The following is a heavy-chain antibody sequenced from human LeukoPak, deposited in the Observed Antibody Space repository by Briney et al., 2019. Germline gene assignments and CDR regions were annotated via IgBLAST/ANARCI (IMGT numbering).Heavy chain of an antibody. Sequence: SETLSLTCAVSGGSISSGGYSWSWIRQPPGKGLEWIGYIYQSGSTYYNPSLKSRVTISVDRSKNQFSLKLSSVTAADTAVYYCARGRDGYKPDFDYWGQGTLVTVSS. J-gene: IGHJ4*02. CDR2: IYQSGST. D-gene: IGHD5-24*01. CDR1: GGSISSGGYS. V-gene: IGHV4-30-2*01. CDR3: ARGRDGYKPDFDY.